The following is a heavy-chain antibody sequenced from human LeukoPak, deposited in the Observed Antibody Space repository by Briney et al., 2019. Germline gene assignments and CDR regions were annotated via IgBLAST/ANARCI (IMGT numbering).Heavy chain of an antibody. V-gene: IGHV3-23*01. CDR3: AKDSYGDYYYYYYMDV. CDR2: ISGSGGST. Sequence: GGSLRLSCAASGFTFSSYAMSWVRQAPGKGLECVSAISGSGGSTYYADSVKGRFTISRDNSKNTLYLQMNSLRAEDTAVYYCAKDSYGDYYYYYYMDVWGKGTTVTVSS. J-gene: IGHJ6*03. D-gene: IGHD4-17*01. CDR1: GFTFSSYA.